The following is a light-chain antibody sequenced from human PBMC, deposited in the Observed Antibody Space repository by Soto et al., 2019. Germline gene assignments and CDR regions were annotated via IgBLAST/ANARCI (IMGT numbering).Light chain of an antibody. Sequence: QSVLTQPPSVSAAPGQKVTISCSGSSSNIGNNFVSWYQQFPGTAPKLLIYDNNKRPSGIPDRFSGSKSGTSATLGITGLQTGDEADYYCGTWDSSLSAGWVFGGGTKVTVL. V-gene: IGLV1-51*01. CDR2: DNN. CDR3: GTWDSSLSAGWV. CDR1: SSNIGNNF. J-gene: IGLJ3*02.